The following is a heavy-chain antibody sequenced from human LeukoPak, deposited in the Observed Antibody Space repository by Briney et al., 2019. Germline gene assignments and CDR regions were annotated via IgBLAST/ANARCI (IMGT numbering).Heavy chain of an antibody. CDR3: ARERFYDNTGFDY. CDR2: ISYDGSNK. Sequence: GGSLRLSCAASGFTFSSYGMHWVRQAPGKGLEWVAVISYDGSNKYYADSVKGRFTISRDNAKKSLNLQMNSLRAEDTAVYYCARERFYDNTGFDYWGQGTLVTVSS. J-gene: IGHJ4*02. CDR1: GFTFSSYG. V-gene: IGHV3-30*03. D-gene: IGHD3-22*01.